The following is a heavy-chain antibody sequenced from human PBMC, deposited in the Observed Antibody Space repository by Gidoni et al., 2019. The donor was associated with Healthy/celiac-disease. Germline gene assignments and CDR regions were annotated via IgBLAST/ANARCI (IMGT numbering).Heavy chain of an antibody. J-gene: IGHJ5*02. CDR1: VYTFTSYG. Sequence: QVQLVQSGAEVTMPGPSVKVSCKASVYTFTSYGISWVRQAPGQGLEVMGWISAYNGNTNYAQMLQGRVTMTTDTSTSTAYMELRSLRSDDTAVYYGARALAEYSSSSWWFDPWGQGTLVTVSS. D-gene: IGHD6-6*01. CDR2: ISAYNGNT. CDR3: ARALAEYSSSSWWFDP. V-gene: IGHV1-18*01.